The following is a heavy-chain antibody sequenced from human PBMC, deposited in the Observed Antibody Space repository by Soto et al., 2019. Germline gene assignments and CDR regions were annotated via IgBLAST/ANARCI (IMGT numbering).Heavy chain of an antibody. J-gene: IGHJ4*02. CDR3: ARQRTVDRRFDY. CDR1: GGSISSSDYY. V-gene: IGHV4-39*01. D-gene: IGHD5-12*01. CDR2: IYYSGST. Sequence: SETLSLTCSVSGGSISSSDYYWGWIRQPPGKGLEWIGSIYYSGSTYYTPSLKSRLSISVDTSKNHFSVKLSSVTAADTAVYYCARQRTVDRRFDYWGQGTLVTVSS.